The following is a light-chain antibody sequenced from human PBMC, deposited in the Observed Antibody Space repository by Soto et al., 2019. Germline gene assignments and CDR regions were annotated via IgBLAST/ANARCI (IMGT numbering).Light chain of an antibody. J-gene: IGKJ4*01. CDR3: QQHAHWPLT. CDR2: EAS. V-gene: IGKV3-11*01. CDR1: QSVGNN. Sequence: EIVLTQSPATRSLSPGERATRSCRASQSVGNNLAWYQQKPGQAPGLLIYEASTRATGIPARFSGSGSGTDFTLTISSLEPEDFAVYYCQQHAHWPLTFGGGTKVDIK.